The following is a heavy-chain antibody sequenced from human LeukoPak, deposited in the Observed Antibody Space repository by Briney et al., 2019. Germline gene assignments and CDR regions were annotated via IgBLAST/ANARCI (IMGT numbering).Heavy chain of an antibody. Sequence: PSETLSLTCTVSGGSISSGDYYWSWIRQPPGKGLEWIGYIYYSGSTYYNPSLKSRVTISVDTSKNQFSLKLSSVTAADTAVYYCARDGPEYSSGWYNWFDPWGQGTLVTVSS. CDR2: IYYSGST. V-gene: IGHV4-30-4*01. CDR1: GGSISSGDYY. CDR3: ARDGPEYSSGWYNWFDP. D-gene: IGHD6-19*01. J-gene: IGHJ5*02.